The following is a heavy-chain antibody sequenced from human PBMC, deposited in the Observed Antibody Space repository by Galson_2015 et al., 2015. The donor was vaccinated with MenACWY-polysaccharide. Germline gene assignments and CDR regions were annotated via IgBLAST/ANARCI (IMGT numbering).Heavy chain of an antibody. D-gene: IGHD1-26*01. CDR1: GYSISSGYY. CDR3: ARVEKYSGSFYILY. V-gene: IGHV4-38-2*01. Sequence: SETLSLTCAVSGYSISSGYYWGWIRQPPGKGLEWIGSIYHSGSTYYNPSLKSRVTISVDTSKNQFSLKLSSVTAADTAVYYCARVEKYSGSFYILYWGQGTVVTVSS. J-gene: IGHJ4*02. CDR2: IYHSGST.